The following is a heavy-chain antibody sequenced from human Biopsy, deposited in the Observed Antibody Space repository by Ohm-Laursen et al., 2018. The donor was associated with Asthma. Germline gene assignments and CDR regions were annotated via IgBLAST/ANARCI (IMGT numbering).Heavy chain of an antibody. CDR3: ARAVDYSHYYGIDV. V-gene: IGHV1-18*01. Sequence: ATVKISRKTSGYTFNSAGITWVRQAPGQGLEWMGWISVYNGNTKVAQKLQDRVTVITDTSTSTAYMELRSLRSDDTAVYFCARAVDYSHYYGIDVWGQGTTVTVS. CDR1: GYTFNSAG. J-gene: IGHJ6*02. D-gene: IGHD3-10*01. CDR2: ISVYNGNT.